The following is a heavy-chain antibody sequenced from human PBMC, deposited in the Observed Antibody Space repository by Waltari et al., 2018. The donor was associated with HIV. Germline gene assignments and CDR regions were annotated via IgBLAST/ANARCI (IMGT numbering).Heavy chain of an antibody. CDR1: GGSFRVYY. CDR2: INHSGST. Sequence: QVQLQQWGAGPLKPSETLSLTCAVYGGSFRVYYWSWIRQPPRKGLEWIGEINHSGSTNCNPSLKSRVTISVDTSKNQFSLKLNSVTAADTAVYYCAREREWYFDLWGRGTLVTVSS. D-gene: IGHD1-26*01. V-gene: IGHV4-34*01. CDR3: AREREWYFDL. J-gene: IGHJ2*01.